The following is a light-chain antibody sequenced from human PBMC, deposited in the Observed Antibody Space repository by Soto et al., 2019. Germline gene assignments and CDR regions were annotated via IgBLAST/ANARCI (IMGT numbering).Light chain of an antibody. CDR2: NVS. CDR3: SSYTSSTTLV. Sequence: QSALTQPASVSGSPGPSITISLTGTSSDIGGNNYVSCCQQNAGKAPKLMIYNVSNRPSGVSNRFSASKSVNTASLTISGLQAEDEADYYCSSYTSSTTLVFGGGTQLTVL. CDR1: SSDIGGNNY. J-gene: IGLJ2*01. V-gene: IGLV2-14*01.